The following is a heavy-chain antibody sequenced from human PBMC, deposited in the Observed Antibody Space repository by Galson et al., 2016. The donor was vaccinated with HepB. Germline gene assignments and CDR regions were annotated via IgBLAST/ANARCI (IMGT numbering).Heavy chain of an antibody. V-gene: IGHV5-10-1*01. D-gene: IGHD3-22*01. CDR2: IDPRDSYT. Sequence: QSGAEVKKPGESLKISCKGSGYNFDDYYITWVRQMPGKGLEWMGKIDPRDSYTKYSPSFQGLVTISADKSISTAYLQWSSLKASDTAFYYCARLSIFTLILDARSPIDYWGQGTLVTVSS. J-gene: IGHJ4*02. CDR1: GYNFDDYY. CDR3: ARLSIFTLILDARSPIDY.